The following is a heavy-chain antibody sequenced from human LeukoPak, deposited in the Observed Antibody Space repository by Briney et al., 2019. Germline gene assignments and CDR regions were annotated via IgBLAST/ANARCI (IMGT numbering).Heavy chain of an antibody. V-gene: IGHV3-21*01. D-gene: IGHD2-15*01. CDR3: ARHSGHDFDY. Sequence: GGSLRLSCAASGFTFSSYSMNWVRQAPGKGLEWVSSISSSSSYIYYADSVKGRFTISSDNAKNSLYLQMNSLRAEDTAVYYCARHSGHDFDYWGQGTLVTVSS. CDR1: GFTFSSYS. CDR2: ISSSSSYI. J-gene: IGHJ4*02.